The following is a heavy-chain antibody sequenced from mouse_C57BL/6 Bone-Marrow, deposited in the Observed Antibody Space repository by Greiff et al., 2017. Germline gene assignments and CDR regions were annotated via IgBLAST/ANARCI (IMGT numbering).Heavy chain of an antibody. J-gene: IGHJ2*01. Sequence: DVQLQESGAELVRPGASVKLSCTASGFNIKDDYMHWVKQRPEQGLEWIGWIDPENGDTEYASKFQGKATITADTSSNTAYLQLSSLTSEDTAVYYCTPYYSSRGYWGQGTTLTVSS. CDR3: TPYYSSRGY. D-gene: IGHD1-1*01. CDR1: GFNIKDDY. CDR2: IDPENGDT. V-gene: IGHV14-4*01.